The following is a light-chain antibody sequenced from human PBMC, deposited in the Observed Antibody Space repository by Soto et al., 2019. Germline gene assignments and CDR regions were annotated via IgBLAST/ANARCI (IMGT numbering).Light chain of an antibody. CDR2: GNS. V-gene: IGLV1-40*01. CDR1: SSNIGAGYD. Sequence: QSVLTQSPSVSGAPGQRVTISCTGSSSNIGAGYDVHWYQQLPGTAPKLLIYGNSNRPSGVPDRFSGSKSGTSASLAITRLQAEDEADYYCQSYDSSLSVWVFGGGTKLTVL. J-gene: IGLJ3*02. CDR3: QSYDSSLSVWV.